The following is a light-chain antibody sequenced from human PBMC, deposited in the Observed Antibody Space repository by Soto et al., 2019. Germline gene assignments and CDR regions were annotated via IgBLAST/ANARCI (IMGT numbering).Light chain of an antibody. Sequence: EIVLTQSPGTLSLSPGERATLSCRASQSIDTTYLAWYQQKPGQAPRLLINGASSRATGIPDRFSGSGSGADFTLTISRLEPEDFAVYYCQQYGGSPLWTFGQGTKVEIK. CDR3: QQYGGSPLWT. J-gene: IGKJ1*01. V-gene: IGKV3-20*01. CDR1: QSIDTTY. CDR2: GAS.